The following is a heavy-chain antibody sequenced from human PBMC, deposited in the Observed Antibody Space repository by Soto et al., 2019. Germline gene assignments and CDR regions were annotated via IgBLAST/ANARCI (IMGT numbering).Heavy chain of an antibody. J-gene: IGHJ3*02. CDR2: INPNSGGT. V-gene: IGHV1-2*02. CDR1: GYTFTGYY. CDR3: ARAAGTGAFDI. D-gene: IGHD6-19*01. Sequence: ASVEVSCKXSGYTFTGYYMHWVRQAPGQGLEWMGWINPNSGGTNYAQKFQGRVTMTRDTSISTAYMELSRLRSDDTAVYYCARAAGTGAFDIWGQGTMVTVSS.